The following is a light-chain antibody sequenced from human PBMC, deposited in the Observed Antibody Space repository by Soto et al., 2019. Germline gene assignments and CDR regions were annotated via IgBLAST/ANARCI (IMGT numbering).Light chain of an antibody. CDR1: QTISSF. J-gene: IGKJ2*01. CDR3: QQSYSTPYT. V-gene: IGKV1-39*01. CDR2: ATS. Sequence: SGSLGDRVTITCRASQTISSFLYWYQQRPGKAPKLLIYATSNLHSGVPSRFSGAGSGTDFTLTINSLQPEDFATYYCQQSYSTPYTFGQGTKL.